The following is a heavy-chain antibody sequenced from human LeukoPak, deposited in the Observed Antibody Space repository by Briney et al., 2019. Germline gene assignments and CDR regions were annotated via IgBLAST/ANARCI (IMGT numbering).Heavy chain of an antibody. J-gene: IGHJ5*02. D-gene: IGHD3-16*01. CDR1: GFTFSSYS. CDR3: AKPYIVGGENWFDP. V-gene: IGHV3-23*01. CDR2: ISGSGGST. Sequence: GGSLRLSCAASGFTFSSYSMNWVRQAPGKGLEWVSAISGSGGSTYYADSVKGRFTISRDNSKNTLYLQMNSLRAEDTAVYYCAKPYIVGGENWFDPWGQGTLVTVSS.